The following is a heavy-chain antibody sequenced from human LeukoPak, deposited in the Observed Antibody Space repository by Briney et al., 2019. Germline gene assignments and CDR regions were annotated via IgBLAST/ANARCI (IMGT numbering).Heavy chain of an antibody. CDR1: GGSISSYY. CDR3: TMHDYYYYYMDV. J-gene: IGHJ6*03. Sequence: SETLSLTCTVSGGSISSYYWSWIRQPPGKGLEWIGYIYYSGSTNCNPSLKSRVTISVDTSKNQFSLKLSSVTAADTAVYYCTMHDYYYYYMDVWGKGTTVTVSS. CDR2: IYYSGST. V-gene: IGHV4-59*01.